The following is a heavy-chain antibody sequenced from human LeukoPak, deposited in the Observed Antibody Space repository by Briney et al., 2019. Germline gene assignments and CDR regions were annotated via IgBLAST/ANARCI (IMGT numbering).Heavy chain of an antibody. CDR1: GFTVSSTY. CDR2: IYTGGST. Sequence: GGSLRLSCTASGFTVSSTYMSWVSQSPGKGLEWVSVIYTGGSTDYADSVRGRFTISRDNSKNTVYVQMNGLTAEDTAVYYCARGGTKSYNYYMDVWGKGTTVTVSS. V-gene: IGHV3-66*02. CDR3: ARGGTKSYNYYMDV. D-gene: IGHD1-26*01. J-gene: IGHJ6*03.